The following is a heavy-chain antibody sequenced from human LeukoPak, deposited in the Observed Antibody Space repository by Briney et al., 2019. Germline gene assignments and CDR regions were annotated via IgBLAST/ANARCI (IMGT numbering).Heavy chain of an antibody. CDR3: ARGGYGGSVDY. Sequence: GGSLRLPCAASGFTVSSNYMSWVRQAPGKGLEWVSVIYSGGSTYYADSVKGRFTISRDNSKNTLYLQMKSLRAEDTAVYYCARGGYGGSVDYWGQGTLVTVSS. V-gene: IGHV3-53*01. CDR2: IYSGGST. CDR1: GFTVSSNY. J-gene: IGHJ4*02. D-gene: IGHD2-15*01.